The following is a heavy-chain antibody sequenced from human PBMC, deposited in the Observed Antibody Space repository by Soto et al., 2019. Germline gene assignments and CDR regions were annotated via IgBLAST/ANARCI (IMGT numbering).Heavy chain of an antibody. V-gene: IGHV1-2*04. CDR3: ATMCSHTTWICDAFDI. Sequence: ACVKVSCKAAGYSFTVFYLHWLRQAPGQGLEWMGWINPNSGYTKYAENFQGWVTMSRDTSINTAYMELIRLRGDGTAFYYLATMCSHTTWICDAFDIWGQEKMVTV. J-gene: IGHJ3*02. CDR1: GYSFTVFY. CDR2: INPNSGYT. D-gene: IGHD1-1*01.